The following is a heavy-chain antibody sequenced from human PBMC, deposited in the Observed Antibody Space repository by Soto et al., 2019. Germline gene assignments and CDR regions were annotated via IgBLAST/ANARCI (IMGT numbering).Heavy chain of an antibody. CDR3: ARAPLDYGIDV. Sequence: EVQLVESGGGLVKPGGSLRLSCAASGFTFSSYSMNWVRQAPGKGLEWVSSISSGSVCIYYADSVKGRFTISRDNAKNTLYLQMNSLRGEDTAVYYCARAPLDYGIDVWGQGTTVTVSS. J-gene: IGHJ6*02. CDR2: ISSGSVCI. CDR1: GFTFSSYS. V-gene: IGHV3-21*01.